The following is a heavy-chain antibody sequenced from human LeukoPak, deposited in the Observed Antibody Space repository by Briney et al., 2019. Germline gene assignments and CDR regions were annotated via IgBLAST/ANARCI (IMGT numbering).Heavy chain of an antibody. Sequence: ASVKVPCKASGYTFTSYGISWVRQAPGQGLEWMGWISAYNGNTNYAQKLQGRVTMTTDTSTSTAYMELRSLRSDDTAVYYCARGYSSSWYGDWFDPWGQGTLVTVSS. D-gene: IGHD6-13*01. J-gene: IGHJ5*02. V-gene: IGHV1-18*01. CDR3: ARGYSSSWYGDWFDP. CDR1: GYTFTSYG. CDR2: ISAYNGNT.